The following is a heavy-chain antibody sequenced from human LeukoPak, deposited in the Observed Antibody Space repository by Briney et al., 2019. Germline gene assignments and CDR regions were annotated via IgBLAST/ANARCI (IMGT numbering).Heavy chain of an antibody. Sequence: PGGSLTLSCAVSGFIFSSYKMHGVRRPPGGGVVWVLRINTHRSSTNYTHSVKGRFTISIDNPKNPLSLQMNSVRAEDTAVFYCARILNYKVGGGTVTSASEIDDWGQGTLVTVSS. CDR2: INTHRSST. CDR3: ARILNYKVGGGTVTSASEIDD. V-gene: IGHV3-74*01. CDR1: GFIFSSYK. J-gene: IGHJ4*02. D-gene: IGHD4-11*01.